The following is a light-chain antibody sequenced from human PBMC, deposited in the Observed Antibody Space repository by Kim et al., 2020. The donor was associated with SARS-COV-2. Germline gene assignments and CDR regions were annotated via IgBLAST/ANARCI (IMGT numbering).Light chain of an antibody. CDR1: QSISSH. CDR3: KQSYITPLT. CDR2: AAS. V-gene: IGKV1-39*01. J-gene: IGKJ3*01. Sequence: DIQMTQSPSSLSASVGDRVTITCRTSQSISSHLNWYHQKPGRAPKLLIYAASTLQGGVPSRFSGSGSETDFTLTISSLQPEDFGTYFCKQSYITPLTFGPGTKVDIK.